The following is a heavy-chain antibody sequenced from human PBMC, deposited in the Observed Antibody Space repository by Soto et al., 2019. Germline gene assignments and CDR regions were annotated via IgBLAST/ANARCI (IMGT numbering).Heavy chain of an antibody. J-gene: IGHJ4*02. CDR1: GGSISSYY. CDR3: ARDRNYGDYEVYFDY. D-gene: IGHD4-17*01. CDR2: IYYSGST. Sequence: SETLSLTCTVSGGSISSYYWSWIRQPPGKGLEWIGYIYYSGSTNYSPSLKSRVTISVDTSKNQFSLKLSSVTAADTAVYYCARDRNYGDYEVYFDYWGQGTLVTVSS. V-gene: IGHV4-59*01.